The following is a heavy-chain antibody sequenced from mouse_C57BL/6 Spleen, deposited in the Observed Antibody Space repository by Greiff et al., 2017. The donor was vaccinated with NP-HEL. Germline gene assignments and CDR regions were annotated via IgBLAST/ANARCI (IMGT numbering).Heavy chain of an antibody. CDR1: GYAFSSSW. CDR2: IYPGDGDT. J-gene: IGHJ1*03. Sequence: QVQLQQSGPELVKPGASVKISCKASGYAFSSSWMNWVKQRPGKGLEWIGRIYPGDGDTNYNGKFKGKATLTADKPSSTAYMQLSSLTSEDSAVYFCARPFITTVVAHWYFDVWGTGTTVTVSS. V-gene: IGHV1-82*01. D-gene: IGHD1-1*01. CDR3: ARPFITTVVAHWYFDV.